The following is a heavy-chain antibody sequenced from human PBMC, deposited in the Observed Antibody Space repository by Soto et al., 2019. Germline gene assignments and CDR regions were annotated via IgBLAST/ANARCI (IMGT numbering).Heavy chain of an antibody. V-gene: IGHV3-15*01. CDR3: TTDIGHGGRDY. D-gene: IGHD2-15*01. CDR1: GFTFSNAW. J-gene: IGHJ4*02. Sequence: EVQLVESGGGLVKPGGSLRLSCAASGFTFSNAWMSWVRQAPGKGLEWVGRIKSKTDGGTTDYAAPVKGRFTIARDDSRNTLYVQMNSLKTEDTAVYYCTTDIGHGGRDYRGQGTLVTVSS. CDR2: IKSKTDGGTT.